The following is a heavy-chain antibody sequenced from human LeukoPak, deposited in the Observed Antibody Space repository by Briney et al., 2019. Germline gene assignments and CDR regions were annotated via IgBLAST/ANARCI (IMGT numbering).Heavy chain of an antibody. CDR1: GFTFSSYS. Sequence: GGSLRLSCAASGFTFSSYSMNWVRQAPGKGLEWVSSISSSSSYIYYADSVKGRFTISRDNSKNTLYLQMNSLRAEDTAVYYCAKRGATLPFDYWGQGTLVTVSS. J-gene: IGHJ4*02. D-gene: IGHD1-26*01. CDR3: AKRGATLPFDY. CDR2: ISSSSSYI. V-gene: IGHV3-21*04.